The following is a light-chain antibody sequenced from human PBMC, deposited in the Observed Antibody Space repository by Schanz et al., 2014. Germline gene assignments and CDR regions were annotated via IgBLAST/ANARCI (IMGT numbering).Light chain of an antibody. V-gene: IGLV2-14*03. CDR3: SSYTSSSTVV. J-gene: IGLJ3*02. CDR2: DVS. Sequence: QSALTQPTSVSGSPGQSITISCTGTSSDIGAYNYVSWYQHHPGKAPKLMIYDVSYRPSGVSHRFSGSKSGNTASLTFFGLQADDEADYYCSSYTSSSTVVFGGGTQLTVL. CDR1: SSDIGAYNY.